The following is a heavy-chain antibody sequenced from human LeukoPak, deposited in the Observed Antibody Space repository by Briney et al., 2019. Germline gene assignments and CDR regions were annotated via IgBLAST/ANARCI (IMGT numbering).Heavy chain of an antibody. CDR3: ARDGDYGDYFDY. J-gene: IGHJ4*02. Sequence: GASVKVSCKASGYPFTSCGFSWVRQAPGQGLEWVGRISTYNDNTHYAQKLQGRVTMTTDTSTSTAYMELRSLRSDDTAVYYCARDGDYGDYFDYCGQGTLVTVSS. D-gene: IGHD4-17*01. V-gene: IGHV1-18*04. CDR1: GYPFTSCG. CDR2: ISTYNDNT.